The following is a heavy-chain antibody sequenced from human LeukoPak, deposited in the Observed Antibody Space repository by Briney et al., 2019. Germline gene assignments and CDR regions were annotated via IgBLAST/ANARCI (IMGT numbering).Heavy chain of an antibody. J-gene: IGHJ4*02. CDR3: ARGGYSASGSYYY. CDR1: GGSISGYY. D-gene: IGHD3-10*01. CDR2: IYPSGST. Sequence: SQTLSLTCTVSGGSISGYYWSWIRQPAGMGLEWIGRIYPSGSTNYNPSLKSRVTMSVDKSKNQFSLQLSSVTAADTAVYYCARGGYSASGSYYYWGQGTLVTVSS. V-gene: IGHV4-4*07.